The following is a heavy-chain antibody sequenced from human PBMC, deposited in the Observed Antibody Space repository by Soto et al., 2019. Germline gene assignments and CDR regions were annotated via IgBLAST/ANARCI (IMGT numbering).Heavy chain of an antibody. D-gene: IGHD2-21*01. CDR3: ERRSHIVVAQT. CDR2: FYYDGRT. CDR1: GASFSDANYY. Sequence: SETLSLTCIVSGASFSDANYYWVWIRQPPGEGLEWIGSFYYDGRTYYNASLKSRVTISVDTSKNHFSLMLTSVTAADTAVYYCERRSHIVVAQTWGQGTLVTVSS. J-gene: IGHJ4*02. V-gene: IGHV4-39*02.